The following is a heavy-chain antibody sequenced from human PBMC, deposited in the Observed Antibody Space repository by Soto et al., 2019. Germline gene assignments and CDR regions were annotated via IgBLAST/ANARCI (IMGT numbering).Heavy chain of an antibody. CDR2: ISYDGSNK. Sequence: GGSLRLSCAASGFTFSSYAMHWVRQAPGKGLEWVAVISYDGSNKYYADSVKGRFTISRDNSKNTLYLQMNSLRAEDTAVYYCARDQLPRRGYSSGWYDRADYWGQGTLVTSPQ. CDR3: ARDQLPRRGYSSGWYDRADY. V-gene: IGHV3-30-3*01. J-gene: IGHJ4*02. D-gene: IGHD6-19*01. CDR1: GFTFSSYA.